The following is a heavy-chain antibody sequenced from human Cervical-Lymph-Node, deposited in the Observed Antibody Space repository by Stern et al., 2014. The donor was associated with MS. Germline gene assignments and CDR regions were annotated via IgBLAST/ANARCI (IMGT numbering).Heavy chain of an antibody. Sequence: EVQLVESGGGVIQPGGSLRLSCTASGFTVSRDYMTWVRQAPGKGLGWVSLITNVGSTFYTDSVKGRFTISRDDSKNTVYLHTTSLRAEDTAMYYCARDTSSPERSDWWGQGTLVTVSS. J-gene: IGHJ4*02. CDR2: ITNVGST. CDR3: ARDTSSPERSDW. V-gene: IGHV3-53*01. D-gene: IGHD1-1*01. CDR1: GFTVSRDY.